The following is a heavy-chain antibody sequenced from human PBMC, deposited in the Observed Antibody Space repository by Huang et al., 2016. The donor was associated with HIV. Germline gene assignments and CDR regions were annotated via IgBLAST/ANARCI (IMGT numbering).Heavy chain of an antibody. CDR2: IQYDGNNV. CDR1: GFTFSYDG. V-gene: IGHV3-30*02. J-gene: IGHJ4*02. Sequence: QVQLVESGGGVVQPGGSLGLSCAASGFTFSYDGMHWVRQAPGKGLEWVIFIQYDGNNVNYADSVKGRFTISRDNSKNTLFLQMNSLRAEDTAVYYCAKDSGGSYLDGWGQGTQVTVSS. CDR3: AKDSGGSYLDG. D-gene: IGHD3-16*02.